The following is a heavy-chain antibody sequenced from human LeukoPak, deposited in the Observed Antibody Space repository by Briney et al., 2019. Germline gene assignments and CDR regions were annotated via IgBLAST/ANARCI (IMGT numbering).Heavy chain of an antibody. Sequence: AASVKVSCEASGYTFTNFGISWVRQAPGQGLEWLGWISVYNGNTNYAQKLQGRVTMTTDTSTNTAYMEVGSLRSDDTAVYYCARAGGWAREDYKDDAFHIWGQGTMVTVSS. CDR2: ISVYNGNT. J-gene: IGHJ3*02. CDR1: GYTFTNFG. D-gene: IGHD6-19*01. V-gene: IGHV1-18*01. CDR3: ARAGGWAREDYKDDAFHI.